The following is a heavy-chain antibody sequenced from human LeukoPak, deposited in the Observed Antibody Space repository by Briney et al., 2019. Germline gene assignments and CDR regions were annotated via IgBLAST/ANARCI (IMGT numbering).Heavy chain of an antibody. Sequence: ASETLSLTCTVSGGSISSYYWSWIRQPPGKGLEWIGYIYYSGSTNYNPSLKSRVTISVDTSKNQFSLKLSSVTAADTAVYYCARTIPRVVVFDYWGQGTLVTVSS. CDR3: ARTIPRVVVFDY. V-gene: IGHV4-59*01. CDR2: IYYSGST. J-gene: IGHJ4*02. D-gene: IGHD3-22*01. CDR1: GGSISSYY.